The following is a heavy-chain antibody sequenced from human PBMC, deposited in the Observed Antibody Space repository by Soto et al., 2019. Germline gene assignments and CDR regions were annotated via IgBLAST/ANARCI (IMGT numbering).Heavy chain of an antibody. Sequence: QVQLVQSGAEVKKPGASVKVSCKASGYTFTGYYMHWVRQAPGQGLEWMGWINPNSGGTNYAQKFQGRVTMTSDTSISTAYMELSRLRSDDTAVYYCARLVEYYDFWSGYYNGMDVWGQGTTVTVSS. CDR1: GYTFTGYY. D-gene: IGHD3-3*01. V-gene: IGHV1-2*02. CDR3: ARLVEYYDFWSGYYNGMDV. CDR2: INPNSGGT. J-gene: IGHJ6*02.